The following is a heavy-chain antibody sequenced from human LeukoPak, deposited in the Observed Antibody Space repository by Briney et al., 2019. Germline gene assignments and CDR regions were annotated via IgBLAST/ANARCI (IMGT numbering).Heavy chain of an antibody. CDR3: ASGSGWRQLY. D-gene: IGHD5-24*01. CDR2: IKSDGSEK. J-gene: IGHJ4*02. V-gene: IGHV3-7*01. CDR1: EFTFSSNW. Sequence: GGSLRLSCVVSEFTFSSNWMNWVRQAPGKGLEWVANIKSDGSEKYYADSVKGRFTISRDNAKNSLYLQMNSLKAEDTAVYYCASGSGWRQLYWGQGTRVTVSP.